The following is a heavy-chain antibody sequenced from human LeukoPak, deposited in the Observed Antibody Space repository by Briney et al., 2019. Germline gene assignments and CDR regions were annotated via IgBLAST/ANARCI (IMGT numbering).Heavy chain of an antibody. CDR1: GYTFTSYA. V-gene: IGHV1-18*01. CDR3: ARDALTRPMIRGVILTGGENWFDP. D-gene: IGHD3-10*01. Sequence: ASVKVSCKASGYTFTSYAMNWVRQAPGQGLEWMGWISTYNGHINYAQMLQGRVSMTTDTSTSTAYMELRSLRSDDTAVYYCARDALTRPMIRGVILTGGENWFDPWGQGTLVTVSS. J-gene: IGHJ5*02. CDR2: ISTYNGHI.